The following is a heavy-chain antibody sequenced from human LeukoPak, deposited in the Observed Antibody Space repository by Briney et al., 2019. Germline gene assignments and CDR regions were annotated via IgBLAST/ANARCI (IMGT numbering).Heavy chain of an antibody. CDR3: ARETGDGTYYYYYMDV. V-gene: IGHV3-53*01. D-gene: IGHD2-21*02. CDR2: IYSGGST. Sequence: GRSLRLSCAASGFTVSSNYMNWVRQAPGKGLEWVSVIYSGGSTYYADSVKGRFTISRDNSKNTLYLQMNSLRAEDTAVYYCARETGDGTYYYYYMDVWGKGTTVTVSS. CDR1: GFTVSSNY. J-gene: IGHJ6*03.